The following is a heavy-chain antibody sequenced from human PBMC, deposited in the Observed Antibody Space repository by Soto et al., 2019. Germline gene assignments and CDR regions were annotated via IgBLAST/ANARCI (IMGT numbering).Heavy chain of an antibody. Sequence: ASVKVSCKASGYSFTSLDINWVRQTTGQGLEWMGWMQPSSGRTGYAQKFQGRVTTTRDTSINTAYMELSSLTSDDTAFYYCARGVTAGVDYCGQGTLVTVSS. V-gene: IGHV1-8*01. CDR3: ARGVTAGVDY. CDR2: MQPSSGRT. D-gene: IGHD1-26*01. J-gene: IGHJ4*02. CDR1: GYSFTSLD.